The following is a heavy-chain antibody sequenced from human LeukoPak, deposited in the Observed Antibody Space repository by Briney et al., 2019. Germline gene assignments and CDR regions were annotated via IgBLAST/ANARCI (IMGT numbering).Heavy chain of an antibody. CDR1: GFTFSSYD. V-gene: IGHV3-13*04. CDR2: IGTAGDT. CDR3: ARGLSYCGDDCYPNYYYGIDV. Sequence: GGSLRLSCAASGFTFSSYDMHWVRQATGKGLQRVSAIGTAGDTYYPGYVKGRFTICRENAKNSLYLQMNSMRAGDTAVYYCARGLSYCGDDCYPNYYYGIDVWGQGTTVTGSS. J-gene: IGHJ6*02. D-gene: IGHD2-21*02.